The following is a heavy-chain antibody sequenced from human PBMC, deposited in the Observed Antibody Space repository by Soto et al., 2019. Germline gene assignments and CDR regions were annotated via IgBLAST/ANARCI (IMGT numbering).Heavy chain of an antibody. CDR2: IYTSGST. CDR3: ARGYYDILTGHYYYYGMDV. V-gene: IGHV4-4*07. D-gene: IGHD3-9*01. J-gene: IGHJ6*02. CDR1: GGSISSYY. Sequence: WETLSLTCTDSGGSISSYYRSGVRQPGGKGLEWIGRIYTSGSTNYNPSLKSRVTMSVDTSKNQFSLKLSSVTAADTAVYYCARGYYDILTGHYYYYGMDVWGQGTTVTASS.